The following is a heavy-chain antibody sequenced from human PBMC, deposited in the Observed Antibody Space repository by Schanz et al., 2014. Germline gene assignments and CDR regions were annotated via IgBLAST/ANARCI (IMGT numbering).Heavy chain of an antibody. J-gene: IGHJ4*02. CDR2: IYASGAT. V-gene: IGHV3-66*01. D-gene: IGHD3-10*01. Sequence: VQLVESGGGVVQFGRSLRLSCVVSGFTVSSDHMSWVRQAPGKGLEWVSTIYASGATYYADSVKRRFTISRDISKNTLHLQVTSLRAEDTAIYYCARDGNYYGSRNYYKTPYYFDYWGQGTLXTVSS. CDR1: GFTVSSDH. CDR3: ARDGNYYGSRNYYKTPYYFDY.